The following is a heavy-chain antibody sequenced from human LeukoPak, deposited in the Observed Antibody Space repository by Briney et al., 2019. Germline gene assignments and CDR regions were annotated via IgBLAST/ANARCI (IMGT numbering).Heavy chain of an antibody. J-gene: IGHJ5*02. CDR3: TSPAQYSGSYEWFDP. V-gene: IGHV3-73*01. D-gene: IGHD1-26*01. CDR1: GFTFSGSA. CDR2: IRSKANSYAT. Sequence: GSLRLSCAASGFTFSGSAMHWVRQASGKGLEWVGRIRSKANSYATAYAASVKGRFTISRDDSKNTAYLQMNSLKTEDTAVYYCTSPAQYSGSYEWFDPWGQGTLVTVSS.